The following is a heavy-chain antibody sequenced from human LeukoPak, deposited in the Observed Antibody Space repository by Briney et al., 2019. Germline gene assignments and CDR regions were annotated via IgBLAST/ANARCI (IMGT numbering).Heavy chain of an antibody. V-gene: IGHV3-30*07. J-gene: IGHJ4*02. CDR2: K. CDR3: AHGAMYQLDY. Sequence: KYYADSVKGRFTISGDNSRNTLFLQMNSLRAENTAVYYCAHGAMYQLDYWGQGTLVTVSS. D-gene: IGHD2-2*01.